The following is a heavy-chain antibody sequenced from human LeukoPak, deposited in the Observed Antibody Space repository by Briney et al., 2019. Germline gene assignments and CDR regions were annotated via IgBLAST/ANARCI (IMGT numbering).Heavy chain of an antibody. CDR3: ARAPTDNNWNYDGNYYGMDV. J-gene: IGHJ6*02. V-gene: IGHV1-8*01. Sequence: ASVKVSCKASGYTFTSYDINWVRQATGQGLEWMGWMSPNSGNTGYAQKFQGRVTMTRNTSISTAYMELSSLRSEDTAVYYCARAPTDNNWNYDGNYYGMDVWGQGTTVTVSS. D-gene: IGHD1-7*01. CDR1: GYTFTSYD. CDR2: MSPNSGNT.